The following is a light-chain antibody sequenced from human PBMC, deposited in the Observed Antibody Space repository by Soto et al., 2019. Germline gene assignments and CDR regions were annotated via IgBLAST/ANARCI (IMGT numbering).Light chain of an antibody. CDR3: LPHNSLPFT. CDR2: ASS. V-gene: IGKV1-17*02. Sequence: DIQMTQSPSSLSASVGARVTITCRASQDIGDDLDWFQQKPGNAPKRLIYASSGLQNGAPARFSGSGSGTEVALTFSNLAPADCATSDGLPHNSLPFTFGPGTKV. J-gene: IGKJ3*01. CDR1: QDIGDD.